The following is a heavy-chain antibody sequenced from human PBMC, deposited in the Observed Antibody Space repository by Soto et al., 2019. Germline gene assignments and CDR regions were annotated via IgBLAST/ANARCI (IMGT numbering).Heavy chain of an antibody. Sequence: EVQLVESGGGLVQPGGSLRLSCAASGFSFNEMNWVRQAPGKGLEWVSYISTSGSTIYYADSVKGRFTISRDNGKNSLYLQMNSLIAEDTDVYDCAYGGSCDSWGQGTQVTVSS. V-gene: IGHV3-48*03. CDR2: ISTSGSTI. D-gene: IGHD1-26*01. J-gene: IGHJ4*02. CDR1: GFSFNE. CDR3: AYGGSCDS.